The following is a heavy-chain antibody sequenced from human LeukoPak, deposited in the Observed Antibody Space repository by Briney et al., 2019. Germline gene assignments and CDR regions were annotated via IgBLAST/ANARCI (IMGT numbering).Heavy chain of an antibody. CDR2: INHSGST. D-gene: IGHD3-3*01. V-gene: IGHV4-34*01. CDR1: GITFSTYA. CDR3: ARGNRFLEWLILRSRFDP. J-gene: IGHJ5*02. Sequence: GSLRLSCVASGITFSTYAMSWIRQPPGKGLEWIGEINHSGSTNYNPSLKSRVTISVDTSKNQFSLKLSSVTAADTAVYYCARGNRFLEWLILRSRFDPWGQGTLVTVSS.